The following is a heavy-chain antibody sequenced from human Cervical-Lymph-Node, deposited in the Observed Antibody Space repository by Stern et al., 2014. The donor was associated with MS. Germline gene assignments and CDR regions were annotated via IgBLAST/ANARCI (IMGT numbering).Heavy chain of an antibody. Sequence: EDQLVESGAEVKKPGESLRISCEVSGYRFTNNWIGWVRQMPGKGLEWMGIIYPGDSETRYSPSFHGQVTILVDKSNTTAYLQWSSRKASDTAIYYCARRGDGYMGIDYWGQGTLVTVSS. CDR3: ARRGDGYMGIDY. J-gene: IGHJ4*02. D-gene: IGHD5-24*01. CDR1: GYRFTNNW. V-gene: IGHV5-51*03. CDR2: IYPGDSET.